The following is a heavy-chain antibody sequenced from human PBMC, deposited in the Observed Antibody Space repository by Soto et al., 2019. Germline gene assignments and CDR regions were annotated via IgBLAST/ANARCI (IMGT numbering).Heavy chain of an antibody. CDR3: ARERERTGIGVVVPAALASVWFDP. V-gene: IGHV1-69*08. CDR2: IIPILGIA. D-gene: IGHD2-2*01. Sequence: QVQLVQSGAEVKKPGSSVKVSCTASGGTFSSYTISWVRQAPGQGLEWMGRIIPILGIANYAQKFQGRVTITADKSTSTDSMELSQLGSEGKAVYYCARERERTGIGVVVPAALASVWFDPWGQGTMVTVSS. CDR1: GGTFSSYT. J-gene: IGHJ5*02.